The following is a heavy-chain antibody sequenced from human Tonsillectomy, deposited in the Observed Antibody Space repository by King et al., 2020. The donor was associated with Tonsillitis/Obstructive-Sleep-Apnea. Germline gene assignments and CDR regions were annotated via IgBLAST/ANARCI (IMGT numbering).Heavy chain of an antibody. CDR3: ARXXXYXXYXXX. V-gene: IGHV7-4-1*02. Sequence: QLVESGSELKKPGASVKVSCKTSGYTFTNYAMNWVRQAPGQXLEWXGWIXTNTGNPTYXXGFXGRXVFXXDPSVXTAYLQINSLKAEDTAVYYCARXXXYXXYXXXWGXXXXVIXSS. CDR1: GYTFTNYA. CDR2: IXTNTGNP. J-gene: IGHJ6*03.